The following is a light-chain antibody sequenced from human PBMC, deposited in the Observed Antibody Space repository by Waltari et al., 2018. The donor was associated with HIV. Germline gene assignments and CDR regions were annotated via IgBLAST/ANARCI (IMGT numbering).Light chain of an antibody. Sequence: EIVLTQSPATQSLSPGERATLSCRASQSVSSYLAWYQQKPGQAPRLLIYDAFKRATGIPARFSGSGSGTDFTLTIGSLEPEDFAVYYCQQRSNWPGITFGQGTRLEIK. CDR2: DAF. CDR1: QSVSSY. CDR3: QQRSNWPGIT. V-gene: IGKV3-11*01. J-gene: IGKJ5*01.